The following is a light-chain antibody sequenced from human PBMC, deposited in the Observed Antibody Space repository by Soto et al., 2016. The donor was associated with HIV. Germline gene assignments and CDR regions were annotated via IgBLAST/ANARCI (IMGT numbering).Light chain of an antibody. J-gene: IGLJ2*01. Sequence: SYVVTQPPSVSVAPGKTASITCGGDNVGSQSVHWHQQRPGQAPVMVIFDDTDRPSGIPDRFSGSKSGNTATLSINRVEAGDEADYYCQVWDRSSDHVVFGGGTKTVRP. V-gene: IGLV3-21*04. CDR1: NVGSQS. CDR2: DDT. CDR3: QVWDRSSDHVV.